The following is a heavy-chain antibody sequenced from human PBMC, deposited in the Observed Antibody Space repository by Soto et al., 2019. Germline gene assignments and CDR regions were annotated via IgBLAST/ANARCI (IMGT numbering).Heavy chain of an antibody. CDR2: MNPNSGNT. Sequence: ASVKVSCKTSGGTFRTYTINWVRQATGQGLEWMGWMNPNSGNTGYAQKFQGRVTMTRNTSISTAYMELSSLRSEDTAVYYCARGLGIGSNWFDPWGQGTLVTVSS. V-gene: IGHV1-8*02. D-gene: IGHD2-21*01. CDR3: ARGLGIGSNWFDP. CDR1: GGTFRTYT. J-gene: IGHJ5*02.